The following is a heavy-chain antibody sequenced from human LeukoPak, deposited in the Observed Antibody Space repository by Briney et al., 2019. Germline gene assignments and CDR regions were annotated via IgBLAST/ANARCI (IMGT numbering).Heavy chain of an antibody. V-gene: IGHV3-23*01. Sequence: GGSLRLSCEGFGYSFSTYGMSWVRQAPGKGLEWVSGISGSGDSTDYAESVKGRFTISRDNSKNTLYLQMNSLRAEDTAVYYCANSRRMIVVVMLPDAFDIWGQGTMVTVSS. CDR3: ANSRRMIVVVMLPDAFDI. CDR2: ISGSGDST. D-gene: IGHD3-22*01. CDR1: GYSFSTYG. J-gene: IGHJ3*02.